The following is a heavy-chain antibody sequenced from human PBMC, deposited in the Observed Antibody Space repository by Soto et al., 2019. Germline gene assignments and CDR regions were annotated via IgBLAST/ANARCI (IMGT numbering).Heavy chain of an antibody. CDR3: FCFNSGY. CDR2: IRSKYDNSAT. CDR1: GFTFSGSV. Sequence: EVQLVESGGGLVQPGESLKLSCAASGFTFSGSVMHWVRQASGKGLEWIGRIRSKYDNSATAYNLSLKGRFTISRDDSENTAFLQMNSLKIEDTAVYYCFCFNSGYGGQGTLVTVSS. D-gene: IGHD1-26*01. V-gene: IGHV3-73*01. J-gene: IGHJ4*02.